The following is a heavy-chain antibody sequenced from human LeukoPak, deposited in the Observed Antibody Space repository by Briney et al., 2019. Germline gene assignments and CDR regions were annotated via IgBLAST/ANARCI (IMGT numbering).Heavy chain of an antibody. Sequence: GGSLRLSCAASGLTLSGYWMHWVRQAPGKGLVWVSRINCDASSTSYADSVKGRFIISRDNAKSPLYLQMNSLTVENTAVYYCASARGNTYGYFEYWGQGTLVTVSS. CDR2: INCDASST. D-gene: IGHD5-18*01. V-gene: IGHV3-74*01. CDR1: GLTLSGYW. J-gene: IGHJ4*02. CDR3: ASARGNTYGYFEY.